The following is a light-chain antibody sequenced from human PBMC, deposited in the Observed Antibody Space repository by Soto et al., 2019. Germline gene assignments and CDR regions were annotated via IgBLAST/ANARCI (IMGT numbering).Light chain of an antibody. CDR3: QQYNSWPPIT. V-gene: IGKV3-15*01. J-gene: IGKJ5*01. CDR1: QSVRTK. CDR2: GAS. Sequence: EIVMTQSPDTLYVSPGEGSTVSCMSSQSVRTKLAWYQQKAGQAPRLLIYGASTRAAGIPDRFSGSGSGTEFTLTISSLQSEDFAVYYCQQYNSWPPITFGQGPRLEIK.